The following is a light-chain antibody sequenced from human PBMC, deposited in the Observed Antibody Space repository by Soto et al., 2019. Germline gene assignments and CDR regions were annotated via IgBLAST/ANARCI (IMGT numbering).Light chain of an antibody. Sequence: QSVLTQPPSVSGAPGQRITISFTGSSSNIGAGYDVHWYQQLPGTAPKLLIYGDTKRPSGVPDRFSASKSGASASLAITGLQAEDEADYYCQSYDSRLGGSLYVFGTGTKLTVL. J-gene: IGLJ1*01. CDR2: GDT. CDR3: QSYDSRLGGSLYV. CDR1: SSNIGAGYD. V-gene: IGLV1-40*01.